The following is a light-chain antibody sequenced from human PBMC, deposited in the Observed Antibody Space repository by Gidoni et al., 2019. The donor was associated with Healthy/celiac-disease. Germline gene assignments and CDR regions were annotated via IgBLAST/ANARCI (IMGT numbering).Light chain of an antibody. CDR3: QQSYSTRWT. CDR2: AAS. Sequence: DIHMTPSPSSLSASVGDRVTITCRASHSISSYLNWYQQKPGKAPKLLIYAASSLQSGVPSRFSSSGSGTDFTLTSSSLQPEDFATYYCQQSYSTRWTFGQGTKVEIK. J-gene: IGKJ1*01. V-gene: IGKV1-39*01. CDR1: HSISSY.